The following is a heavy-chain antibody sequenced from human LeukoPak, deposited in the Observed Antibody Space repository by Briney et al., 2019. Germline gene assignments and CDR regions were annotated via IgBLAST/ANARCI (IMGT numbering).Heavy chain of an antibody. CDR2: IYDSGST. Sequence: PSEALSLTCTVSGGSISSSGYYWGWIRQPPGKGLEWIGSIYDSGSTYYNPSLKGRVTMSVDTSKNQFSLKLNSVTAADTAVYYCARGGLLKYYYYGTDVWGQGTTVTVSS. V-gene: IGHV4-39*01. CDR3: ARGGLLKYYYYGTDV. CDR1: GGSISSSGYY. J-gene: IGHJ6*02. D-gene: IGHD6-25*01.